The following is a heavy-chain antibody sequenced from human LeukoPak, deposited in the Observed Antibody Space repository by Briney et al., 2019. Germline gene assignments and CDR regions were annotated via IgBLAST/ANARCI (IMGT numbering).Heavy chain of an antibody. CDR3: AKDCSSGTYYYYYGMDV. V-gene: IGHV3-23*01. J-gene: IGHJ6*02. CDR2: ISGSGGST. CDR1: GFTFRDYA. Sequence: GRSLRLSCGASGFTFRDYAMSWVRQAPGKGLEWVSGISGSGGSTDYADSVKGRFTISRDNSKNTLDLQMNSLRAEDTAVYYCAKDCSSGTYYYYYGMDVWGQGTTVTVSS. D-gene: IGHD3-10*02.